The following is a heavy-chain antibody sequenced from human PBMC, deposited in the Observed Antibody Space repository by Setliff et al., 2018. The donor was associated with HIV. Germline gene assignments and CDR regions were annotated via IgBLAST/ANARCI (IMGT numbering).Heavy chain of an antibody. CDR3: ARAGYGGYYYGDY. CDR1: GYTFTNYF. D-gene: IGHD3-22*01. J-gene: IGHJ4*02. Sequence: GASVKVSCKASGYTFTNYFMHWVRQAPGQGLEWMGIINPSGGSTSHAQKFQGRVTMTRDMSTSTVYMELSSLRSEDTAVYYCARAGYGGYYYGDYWGQGTPVTVSS. V-gene: IGHV1-46*01. CDR2: INPSGGST.